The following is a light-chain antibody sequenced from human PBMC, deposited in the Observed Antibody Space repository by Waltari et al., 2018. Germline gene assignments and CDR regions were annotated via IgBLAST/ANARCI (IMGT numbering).Light chain of an antibody. Sequence: EIVLTQSPATLSLSPGERATLSCRASQSVSSYLAWYQQKPGQAPSILIYDASNRATGIPARFSGSGSGTDFTLTISSLEPEDFAVYYCQQRSNWETFGQGTKLEIK. J-gene: IGKJ2*01. CDR2: DAS. CDR1: QSVSSY. V-gene: IGKV3-11*01. CDR3: QQRSNWET.